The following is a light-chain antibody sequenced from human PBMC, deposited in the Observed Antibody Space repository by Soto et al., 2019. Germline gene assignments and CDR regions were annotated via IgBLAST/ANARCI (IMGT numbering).Light chain of an antibody. J-gene: IGKJ4*01. CDR1: QSISSW. CDR3: QQFSSYPLT. V-gene: IGKV1-5*03. CDR2: KAS. Sequence: DIQMTQSPSTLSASAGDRVTITCRASQSISSWLAWYQQKPGKAPKLLIYKASNLESGVPSRFSGSGSGTEFTLTISSLQPDDFATYYCQQFSSYPLTFGGGTKVDIK.